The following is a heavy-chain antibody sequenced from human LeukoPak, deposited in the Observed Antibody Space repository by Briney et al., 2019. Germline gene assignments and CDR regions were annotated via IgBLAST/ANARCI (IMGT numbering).Heavy chain of an antibody. V-gene: IGHV3-7*03. D-gene: IGHD2-2*01. J-gene: IGHJ6*02. CDR3: AKAPPAATKYYYGMDV. Sequence: PGGSLRLSCAAAGFNFSSYWMSWVRQAPGKGLEWVANIKQDGSDTYYVDSVKGRFTISRDNSKNTLFLHMNSLRVEDTAVYYCAKAPPAATKYYYGMDVWGQGTTVTVSS. CDR2: IKQDGSDT. CDR1: GFNFSSYW.